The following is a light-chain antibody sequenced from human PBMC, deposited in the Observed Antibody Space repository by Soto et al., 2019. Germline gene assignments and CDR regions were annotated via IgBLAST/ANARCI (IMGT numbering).Light chain of an antibody. V-gene: IGKV1-5*03. Sequence: DIQMTQSPSTLSASVGDRVTITCRASQSISDSLAWYQQKQGKAPKLLIYEASSLKIGVPSRFSGSRSGTEYTLTIRSLQPDDFATYYCQQYNGYWTFGQGTKVEIK. CDR1: QSISDS. CDR3: QQYNGYWT. CDR2: EAS. J-gene: IGKJ1*01.